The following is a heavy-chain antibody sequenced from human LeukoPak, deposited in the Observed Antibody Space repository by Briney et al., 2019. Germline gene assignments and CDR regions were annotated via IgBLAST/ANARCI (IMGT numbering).Heavy chain of an antibody. Sequence: GGSLGLSCAASGFTFSSYSMNWVRQAPGKGLEWVSSISSSSSYIYYADSVKGRFTISRDNAKNSLYLQMNSLRAEDTAVYYCARTLNRGYNYGSAYWGQGTLVTVSS. D-gene: IGHD3-10*01. CDR2: ISSSSSYI. CDR3: ARTLNRGYNYGSAY. J-gene: IGHJ4*02. V-gene: IGHV3-21*01. CDR1: GFTFSSYS.